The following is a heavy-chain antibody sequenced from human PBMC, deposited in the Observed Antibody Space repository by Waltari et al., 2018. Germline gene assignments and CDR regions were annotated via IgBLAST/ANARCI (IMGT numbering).Heavy chain of an antibody. Sequence: QVQLVESGGGVVQPGRSLRLSCAASGFTFSNYVLHWVRQAPGKGLEWVAVISDDGSNKYYADSVKCRFTISRDNSKNTLYLQVNSLRTEDTAVYYCARDDLTYYYDNNVPARAFDIWGQGTMVTVSS. D-gene: IGHD3-22*01. CDR3: ARDDLTYYYDNNVPARAFDI. CDR1: GFTFSNYV. CDR2: ISDDGSNK. J-gene: IGHJ3*02. V-gene: IGHV3-30*01.